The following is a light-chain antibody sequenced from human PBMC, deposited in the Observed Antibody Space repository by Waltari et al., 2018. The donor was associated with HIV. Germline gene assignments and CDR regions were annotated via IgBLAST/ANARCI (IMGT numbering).Light chain of an antibody. Sequence: MMQSPDTLPVSPGEGVTLTCRASQSVYTNVAWYQQRPGQAPRLLIYGATNRAAGFPARFSGAGSGTEFTLTISSLQSADFAVYFCHQYNNWPYTFGQGTKLDIK. CDR3: HQYNNWPYT. CDR1: QSVYTN. J-gene: IGKJ2*01. V-gene: IGKV3-15*01. CDR2: GAT.